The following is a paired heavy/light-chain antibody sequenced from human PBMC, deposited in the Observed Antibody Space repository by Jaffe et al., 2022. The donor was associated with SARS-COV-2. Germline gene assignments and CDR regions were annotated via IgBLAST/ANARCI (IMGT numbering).Light chain of an antibody. J-gene: IGKJ4*01. V-gene: IGKV6-21*01. CDR2: YAS. CDR3: HQSSSFPLT. CDR1: QSIGSS. Sequence: EIVLTQSPDFQSVTPKEKVTITCRASQSIGSSLHWYQQKPDQSPKLLIKYASQSFSGVPSRFSGSGSGTDFTLTINSLEAEDAATYYCHQSSSFPLTFGGGTKVEIK.
Heavy chain of an antibody. CDR1: GFTFSSYA. CDR3: ARGSLNGSGWYSGDY. CDR2: ISYDGSNK. J-gene: IGHJ4*02. D-gene: IGHD6-19*01. V-gene: IGHV3-30-3*01. Sequence: QVQLVESGGGVVQPGRSLRLSCAASGFTFSSYAMHWVRQAPGKGLEWVAVISYDGSNKYYADSVKGRFTISRDNSKNTLYLQMNSLRAEDTAVYYCARGSLNGSGWYSGDYWGQGTLVTVSS.